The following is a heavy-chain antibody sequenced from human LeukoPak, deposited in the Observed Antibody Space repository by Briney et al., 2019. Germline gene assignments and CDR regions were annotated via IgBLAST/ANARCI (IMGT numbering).Heavy chain of an antibody. D-gene: IGHD6-13*01. V-gene: IGHV3-11*04. CDR2: ISSSGSAI. CDR1: GFTFSDYY. Sequence: GGSLRLSCAASGFTFSDYYMSWIRQAPGKGLEWVSYISSSGSAIYYADSVKGRFTISRDNAKNSLYLQMNSLRAEDTAVYYCARSVWAAAGIPDYFDYWGQGTLVTVSS. CDR3: ARSVWAAAGIPDYFDY. J-gene: IGHJ4*02.